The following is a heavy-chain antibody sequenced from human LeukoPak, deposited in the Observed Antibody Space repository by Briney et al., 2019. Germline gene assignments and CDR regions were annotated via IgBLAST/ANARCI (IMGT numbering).Heavy chain of an antibody. CDR3: ARAVEMSTIPAY. V-gene: IGHV3-21*01. Sequence: PGGSLRLSCAASGFTFSNYNMNWVRQAPGKGLEWVSSISSSSSYIYYADSLKGGFTISRDNAKNSLYLQMNSLRAEDTAVYYCARAVEMSTIPAYWGQGTLVTVSS. CDR1: GFTFSNYN. J-gene: IGHJ4*02. D-gene: IGHD5-24*01. CDR2: ISSSSSYI.